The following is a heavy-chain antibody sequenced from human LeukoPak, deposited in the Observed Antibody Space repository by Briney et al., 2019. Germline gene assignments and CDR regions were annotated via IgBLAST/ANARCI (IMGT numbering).Heavy chain of an antibody. CDR3: ARGDTLYGSSAHAGY. Sequence: SVKVSCKASGGTFSTSAISWVRQAPGQGLEWMGGIIPIFGTPNYAQNFQGRVTITADTSTNTAYMELSSLRSGDTAVYYCARGDTLYGSSAHAGYWGQGTLVTVSS. D-gene: IGHD6-13*01. J-gene: IGHJ4*02. V-gene: IGHV1-69*06. CDR1: GGTFSTSA. CDR2: IIPIFGTP.